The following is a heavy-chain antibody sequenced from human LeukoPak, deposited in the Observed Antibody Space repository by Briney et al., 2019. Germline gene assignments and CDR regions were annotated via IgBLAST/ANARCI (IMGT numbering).Heavy chain of an antibody. V-gene: IGHV4-59*01. Sequence: SETLSLTCTVSGGSTSSYYWSWIRQPPGNGLEWIGYIYYSGSTNYSPSLKSRVTISVDTSKNQFSLKLSSVTAADTAVYYCARDGYSSGWYPVWGQGTLVTVSS. CDR2: IYYSGST. CDR1: GGSTSSYY. D-gene: IGHD6-19*01. J-gene: IGHJ4*02. CDR3: ARDGYSSGWYPV.